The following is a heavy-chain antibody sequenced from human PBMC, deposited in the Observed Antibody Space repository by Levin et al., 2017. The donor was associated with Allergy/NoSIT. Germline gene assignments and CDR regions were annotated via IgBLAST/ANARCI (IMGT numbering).Heavy chain of an antibody. CDR1: GFTFSSYG. J-gene: IGHJ6*02. CDR2: ISYDGSNK. D-gene: IGHD6-19*01. CDR3: AKVSGSGWYGMDV. Sequence: GGSLRLSCAASGFTFSSYGMHWVRQAPGKGLEWVAVISYDGSNKYYADSVKGRFTISRDNSKNTLYLQMNSLRAEDTAVYYCAKVSGSGWYGMDVWGQGTTVTVSS. V-gene: IGHV3-30*18.